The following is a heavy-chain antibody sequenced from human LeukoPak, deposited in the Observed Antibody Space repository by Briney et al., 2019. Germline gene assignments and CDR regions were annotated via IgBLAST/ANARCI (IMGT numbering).Heavy chain of an antibody. CDR2: ISYDGSNK. CDR1: GFTFSSYG. Sequence: GRSLRLSCAASGFTFSSYGMHWVRQAPGKGLEWVAVISYDGSNKYYADSVKGRFTISRDNAKNSLYLQMNSLRAEDTAVYYCARADYWGQGTLVTVSS. J-gene: IGHJ4*02. V-gene: IGHV3-30*03. CDR3: ARADY.